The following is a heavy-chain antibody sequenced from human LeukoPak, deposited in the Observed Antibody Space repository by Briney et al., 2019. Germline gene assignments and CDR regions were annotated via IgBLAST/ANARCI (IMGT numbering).Heavy chain of an antibody. CDR2: INPNSGGT. D-gene: IGHD3-22*01. CDR1: GYTFTGYY. V-gene: IGHV1-2*02. CDR3: ARGYTYYDSSGYSHELAFDI. J-gene: IGHJ3*02. Sequence: ASVKVSCKASGYTFTGYYMHWVRQAPGQGLEWMGWINPNSGGTNYAQKFQGRVIMTRDTSISTAYMELSRLRSDDTAVYYCARGYTYYDSSGYSHELAFDIWGQGTMVTVSS.